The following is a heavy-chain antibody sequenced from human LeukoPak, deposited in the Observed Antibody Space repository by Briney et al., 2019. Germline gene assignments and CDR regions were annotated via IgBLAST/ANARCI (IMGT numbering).Heavy chain of an antibody. J-gene: IGHJ4*02. V-gene: IGHV3-7*05. Sequence: PGGSLRLSCAASGFTFSRYWMSWVRQAPGKGLEWVANINQDGSEKDYVDSVKGRFTNSRDKAKNSLYLQMNSLRAEDTAVYYCARDYIGDYWGQGTLVTVSS. D-gene: IGHD4-11*01. CDR1: GFTFSRYW. CDR3: ARDYIGDY. CDR2: INQDGSEK.